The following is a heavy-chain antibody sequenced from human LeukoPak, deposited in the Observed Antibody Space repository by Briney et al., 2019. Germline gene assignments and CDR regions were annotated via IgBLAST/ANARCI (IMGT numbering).Heavy chain of an antibody. V-gene: IGHV1-18*01. CDR3: AREVNYGVDY. Sequence: ASVTVSCTASGYTFTSYGISWVRQAPGHGLEWMGWISAYNGNTNYAQKLQGRVTMTTDTSTSTAYMELRSLRSDDTAVYFCAREVNYGVDYWGQGTLVTVSS. CDR2: ISAYNGNT. J-gene: IGHJ4*02. D-gene: IGHD1-7*01. CDR1: GYTFTSYG.